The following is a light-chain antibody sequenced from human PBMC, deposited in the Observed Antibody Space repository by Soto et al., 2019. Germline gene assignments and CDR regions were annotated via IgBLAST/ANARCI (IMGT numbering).Light chain of an antibody. CDR2: GAS. J-gene: IGKJ5*01. CDR1: QSVNSN. CDR3: QQRSNWPTIT. V-gene: IGKV3-15*01. Sequence: EIVMTQSPATLSVSPGERATLSCRASQSVNSNLAWYQQKPGQAPRLLIYGASTRATGIPASFSGSGSGTDFTLTISSLEPEDFAVYYCQQRSNWPTITFGQGTRLEIK.